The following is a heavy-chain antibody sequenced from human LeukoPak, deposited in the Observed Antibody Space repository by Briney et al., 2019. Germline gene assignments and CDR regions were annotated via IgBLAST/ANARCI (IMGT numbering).Heavy chain of an antibody. D-gene: IGHD3-10*01. Sequence: SETLSLTCTVSGGSITNSYWNWIRQPPGKGLEWIGYIYYSGSTSYNPSLKSRVTISVDTSKNQFSLKLSSVTAADTAVYYCAREATMVRGLSWFDPWGQGTLVTVSS. CDR1: GGSITNSY. CDR3: AREATMVRGLSWFDP. CDR2: IYYSGST. J-gene: IGHJ5*02. V-gene: IGHV4-59*12.